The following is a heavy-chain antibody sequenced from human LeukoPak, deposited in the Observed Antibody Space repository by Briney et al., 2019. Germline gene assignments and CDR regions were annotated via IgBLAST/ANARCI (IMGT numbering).Heavy chain of an antibody. V-gene: IGHV3-7*05. CDR1: GIPFRSYW. J-gene: IGHJ4*02. D-gene: IGHD2/OR15-2a*01. Sequence: GGSLRLSCAASGIPFRSYWMSWVPEGPGKGLEWVANIKQDGREKDYVGSVKGRFTISRDNAKNSLYLQMNSLRAEDTAVYYCARGGGRHVEYWGQGNLVTVSS. CDR3: ARGGGRHVEY. CDR2: IKQDGREK.